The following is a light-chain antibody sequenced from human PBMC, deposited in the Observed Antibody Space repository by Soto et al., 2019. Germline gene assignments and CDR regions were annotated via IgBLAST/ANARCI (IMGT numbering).Light chain of an antibody. CDR1: SSNIGAGYD. CDR3: HSYDSSLSGSV. V-gene: IGLV1-40*01. CDR2: GNT. J-gene: IGLJ3*02. Sequence: QSVLTQPPSVSGAPGQRVTISCTGSSSNIGAGYDVHWYQQLPGKVPKLLIYGNTNRPSGVPDRFSGSKSGTSASLAITGLHAGDEADYYCHSYDSSLSGSVFGGGTKLTVL.